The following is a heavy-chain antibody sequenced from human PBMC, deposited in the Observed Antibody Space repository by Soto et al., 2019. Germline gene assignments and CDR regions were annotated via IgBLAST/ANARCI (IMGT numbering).Heavy chain of an antibody. V-gene: IGHV3-48*01. CDR2: IKGSGSPI. D-gene: IGHD2-15*01. J-gene: IGHJ4*02. Sequence: GGSLRLSCAASGFTFSDYTMNWVRQTPGKGLEWVAYIKGSGSPIFYADSVRGRFTISRDNAKNSLYLQMNSLRVEDTAVYYCARLACSRVSCYAVWGQGTLVTVSS. CDR1: GFTFSDYT. CDR3: ARLACSRVSCYAV.